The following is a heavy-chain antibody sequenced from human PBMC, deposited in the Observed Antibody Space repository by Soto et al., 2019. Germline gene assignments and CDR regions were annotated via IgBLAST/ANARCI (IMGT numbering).Heavy chain of an antibody. CDR3: ARAREVTTLFDY. V-gene: IGHV4-34*01. CDR1: GGSFSGYY. D-gene: IGHD4-17*01. CDR2: INHSGST. J-gene: IGHJ4*02. Sequence: SETLSLTCAVYGGSFSGYYWSWIRQPPGKGLEWIGEINHSGSTNYNPSLKSRVTISVDTSKNQFSLKLSSVTAADTAVYYCARAREVTTLFDYWGQGTLVTVSS.